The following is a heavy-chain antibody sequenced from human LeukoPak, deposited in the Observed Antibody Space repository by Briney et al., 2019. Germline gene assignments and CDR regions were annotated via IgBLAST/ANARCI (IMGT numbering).Heavy chain of an antibody. V-gene: IGHV3-23*01. CDR3: AKVFYSSGWSPFDY. CDR1: GFTFSSYW. D-gene: IGHD6-19*01. J-gene: IGHJ4*02. Sequence: GGSLRLSCAASGFTFSSYWMNWVRQAPGKGLEWVSAISGSGGSTYYADSVKGRFTISRDNSKNTLYLQMNSLRAEDTAVYYCAKVFYSSGWSPFDYWGQGTLVTVSS. CDR2: ISGSGGST.